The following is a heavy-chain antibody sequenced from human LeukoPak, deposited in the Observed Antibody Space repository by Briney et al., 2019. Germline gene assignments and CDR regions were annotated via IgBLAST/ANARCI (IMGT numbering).Heavy chain of an antibody. J-gene: IGHJ4*02. D-gene: IGHD2-2*01. V-gene: IGHV3-23*01. CDR3: AKGVVVPAPAQSRPYYFDY. Sequence: GGSLRLSCAASGFTFSSYAMSWVRQAPGKGLEWVSAISGSGGSTYYADSVEGRFTISRDNSKNTLYLQMNSLRAEDTAVYYCAKGVVVPAPAQSRPYYFDYWGQGTLVTVSS. CDR2: ISGSGGST. CDR1: GFTFSSYA.